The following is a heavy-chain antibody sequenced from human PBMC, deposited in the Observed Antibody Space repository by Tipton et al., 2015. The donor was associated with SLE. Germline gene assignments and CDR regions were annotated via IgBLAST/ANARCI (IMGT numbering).Heavy chain of an antibody. Sequence: VQLVQSGAEVKKPGESLSISCRASGFDFSSYYIGWVRQVPGKGLEWMGVLYPGDSDTRYSPSFQGQVTISADKSTSTAYLQWGSLKASDTAIYYFARHVAGRGGGGWHYYMPPWGHGTTVTLSS. CDR1: GFDFSSYY. J-gene: IGHJ6*02. CDR2: LYPGDSDT. D-gene: IGHD3-22*01. V-gene: IGHV5-51*03. CDR3: ARHVAGRGGGGWHYYMPP.